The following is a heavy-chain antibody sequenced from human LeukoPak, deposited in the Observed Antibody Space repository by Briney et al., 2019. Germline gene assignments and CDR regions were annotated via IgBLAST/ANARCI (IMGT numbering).Heavy chain of an antibody. CDR3: ARLDIVVVVPRESYYYYMDV. CDR2: ISAYNGNT. Sequence: ASVKVSCKASGYTFTSYAMHWVRQAPGQRLEWMGWISAYNGNTNYAQKLQGRVTMTTDTSTSTAYMELRSLRSDDTAVYYCARLDIVVVVPRESYYYYMDVWGKGTTVTVSS. J-gene: IGHJ6*03. CDR1: GYTFTSYA. D-gene: IGHD2-15*01. V-gene: IGHV1-18*01.